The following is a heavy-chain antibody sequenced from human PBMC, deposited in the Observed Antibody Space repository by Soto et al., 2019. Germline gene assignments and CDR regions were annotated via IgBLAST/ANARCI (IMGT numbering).Heavy chain of an antibody. Sequence: EVQLLESGGGLVQPGGSLRLSCAASGFTFSSYAMSWVRQAPGKGLEWVSAISGSGGSTYYADSVKGRFTISRDNSKSTLYLQINSLRVEDTAVYYCAKRRGEGYFDNWGQGTLVTVSS. D-gene: IGHD3-16*01. CDR3: AKRRGEGYFDN. CDR1: GFTFSSYA. J-gene: IGHJ4*02. V-gene: IGHV3-23*01. CDR2: ISGSGGST.